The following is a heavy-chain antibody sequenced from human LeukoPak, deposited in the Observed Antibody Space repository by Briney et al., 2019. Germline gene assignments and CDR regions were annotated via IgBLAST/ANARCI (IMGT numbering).Heavy chain of an antibody. J-gene: IGHJ6*03. CDR1: GGSISSSNW. V-gene: IGHV4-4*02. D-gene: IGHD3-10*01. Sequence: PSGTLSLTCAISGGSISSSNWWSWVRQPPGKGLEWIGEIYHSGSTNYNPSLKSRVTISVDKSKNQFSLKLSSVTATDTAVYFCARHQVGMVRGVLYYMDVWGKGTTVTISS. CDR3: ARHQVGMVRGVLYYMDV. CDR2: IYHSGST.